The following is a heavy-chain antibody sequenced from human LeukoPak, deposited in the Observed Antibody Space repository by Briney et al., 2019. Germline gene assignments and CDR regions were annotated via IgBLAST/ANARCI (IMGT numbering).Heavy chain of an antibody. V-gene: IGHV1-18*01. CDR1: GGTLSDHV. CDR2: ISAYNGNT. D-gene: IGHD5-12*01. J-gene: IGHJ3*02. Sequence: ASVKVSCKASGGTLSDHVISWVRQAPGQGLEWMGWISAYNGNTNYAQMLQGRVTMTTDTSTSTAYMELRSLRSDDTAVYYCATVAIPRRYSGYDWDDAFDIWGQGTMVTVSS. CDR3: ATVAIPRRYSGYDWDDAFDI.